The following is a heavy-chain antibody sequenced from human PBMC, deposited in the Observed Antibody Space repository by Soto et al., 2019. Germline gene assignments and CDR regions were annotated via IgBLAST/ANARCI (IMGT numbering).Heavy chain of an antibody. CDR1: GFTFSSHW. Sequence: EVQLVESGGGLVQPGGSLRLSCGASGFTFSSHWMHWVRQAPGKGLMWVSRINSDGSSTSYADSVKGRFPISRDNAKNALYLQMNSLRAEDTGVYYCARETYTNFYFDYWGQGTLVTVSS. J-gene: IGHJ4*02. CDR3: ARETYTNFYFDY. D-gene: IGHD2-8*01. V-gene: IGHV3-74*01. CDR2: INSDGSST.